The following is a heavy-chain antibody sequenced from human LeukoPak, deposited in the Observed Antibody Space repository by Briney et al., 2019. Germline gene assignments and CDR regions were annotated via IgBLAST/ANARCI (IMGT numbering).Heavy chain of an antibody. CDR3: ASQNYDRSGYYYWVY. J-gene: IGHJ4*02. V-gene: IGHV4-39*07. D-gene: IGHD3-22*01. CDR1: GGFISSSSYY. Sequence: SETLSLTCTVSGGFISSSSYYWGWIRQPPGKGLEWIGSIYYSGSTYYNPSLKSRVTISVDTSKNQFSLKLSSVTAADTAVYYCASQNYDRSGYYYWVYWGQGTLVTVSS. CDR2: IYYSGST.